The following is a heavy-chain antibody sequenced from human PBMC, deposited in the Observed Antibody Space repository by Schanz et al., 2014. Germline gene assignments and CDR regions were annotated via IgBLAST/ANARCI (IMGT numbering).Heavy chain of an antibody. D-gene: IGHD3-3*01. J-gene: IGHJ6*03. CDR2: MNPKTGNT. CDR3: ARALKGKVAIFGVIAAQNYYYMDV. Sequence: QIQLVQSGPEVKKPGATVKVSCKASGYIFINSGISWVRQATGQGLEWMGWMNPKTGNTDHAQKFQGRVSMTLDTSTSTAYLDLSRLRSEDTGVYYCARALKGKVAIFGVIAAQNYYYMDVWGKGTTVTVSS. V-gene: IGHV1-8*02. CDR1: GYIFINSG.